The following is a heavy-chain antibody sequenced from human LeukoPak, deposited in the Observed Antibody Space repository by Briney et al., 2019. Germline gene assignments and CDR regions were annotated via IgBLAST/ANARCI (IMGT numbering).Heavy chain of an antibody. V-gene: IGHV3-30-3*01. CDR2: ISYDGSNK. Sequence: PGGSLRLSCAASGFTFRSYAMHWVRQAPGKGLEWVAVISYDGSNKYYADSVKGRFTISRDNSKNTLYLQMNSLRAADTAVYYCARVRRGQAAAGTSGFDPWGQGTLVTVTA. J-gene: IGHJ5*02. CDR1: GFTFRSYA. D-gene: IGHD6-13*01. CDR3: ARVRRGQAAAGTSGFDP.